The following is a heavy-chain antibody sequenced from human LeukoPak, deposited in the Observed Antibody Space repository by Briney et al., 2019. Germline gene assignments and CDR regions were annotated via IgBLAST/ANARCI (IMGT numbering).Heavy chain of an antibody. CDR1: GFTFSSYS. CDR2: ISGGSRTI. CDR3: ARAGQSDY. Sequence: PGGSLRLSCAASGFTFSSYSMNWVRQAPGKGLEWVSYISGGSRTINYADSVKGRFTTSRDNAKNSLYLQLNSLRADDTAVYYCARAGQSDYWGQGTLVTVSS. J-gene: IGHJ4*02. V-gene: IGHV3-48*04.